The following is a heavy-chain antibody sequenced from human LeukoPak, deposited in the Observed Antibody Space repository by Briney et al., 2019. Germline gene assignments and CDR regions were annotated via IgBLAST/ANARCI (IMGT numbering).Heavy chain of an antibody. CDR1: GGSISSGDYY. V-gene: IGHV4-30-4*08. Sequence: PSETLSLTCTVSGGSISSGDYYWSWIRQPPGKGLEWIGYIYYSGSTYYNPSLKSRVTISVDTSKNQFSLKLSSVTAADTAVYYCARTGYCSSTSCSPRGSYYYYYMDVWGKGTTVTVSS. CDR3: ARTGYCSSTSCSPRGSYYYYYMDV. D-gene: IGHD2-2*01. J-gene: IGHJ6*03. CDR2: IYYSGST.